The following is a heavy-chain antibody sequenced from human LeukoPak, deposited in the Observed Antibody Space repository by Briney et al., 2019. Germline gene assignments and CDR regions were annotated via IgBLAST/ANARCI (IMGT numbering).Heavy chain of an antibody. J-gene: IGHJ5*02. Sequence: SETLSLTCTVSGGSISSSTYYWGWIRQPPGRGLEWIGSIYYSGSTYYNPSLKSRVTISVDTSKNQFTLKLSSVTAADTAVYYCARGRGEGRGISMVRGVRAPSYNWFDPWGHGTLVTVSS. D-gene: IGHD3-10*01. CDR3: ARGRGEGRGISMVRGVRAPSYNWFDP. CDR2: IYYSGST. CDR1: GGSISSSTYY. V-gene: IGHV4-39*06.